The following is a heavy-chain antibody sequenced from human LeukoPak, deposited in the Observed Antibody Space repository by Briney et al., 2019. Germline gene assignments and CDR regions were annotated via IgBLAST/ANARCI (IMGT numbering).Heavy chain of an antibody. J-gene: IGHJ3*02. D-gene: IGHD3-3*01. CDR3: ARDYDFWSGYSDDAFDI. V-gene: IGHV3-23*01. CDR1: GFTFSSYA. CDR2: ISGSGGST. Sequence: PGGSLRLSWAASGFTFSSYAMSWVRQAPGKGLEWVSAISGSGGSTYYADSVKGRFTISRDNSKNTLYLQMNSLRAEDTAVYYCARDYDFWSGYSDDAFDIWGQGTMVTVSS.